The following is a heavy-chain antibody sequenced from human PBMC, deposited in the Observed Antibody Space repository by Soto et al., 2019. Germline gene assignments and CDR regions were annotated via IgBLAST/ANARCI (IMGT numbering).Heavy chain of an antibody. Sequence: SVKVSCKASGGTFSSYAISWVRQAPGQGLEWMGGIIPIFGTANYAQKFQGRVTITADESTSTAYMELSSLKSEDTAVYYCASPGRYSSSWYYFDYWGQGTLVTVSS. CDR3: ASPGRYSSSWYYFDY. CDR1: GGTFSSYA. V-gene: IGHV1-69*13. D-gene: IGHD6-13*01. J-gene: IGHJ4*02. CDR2: IIPIFGTA.